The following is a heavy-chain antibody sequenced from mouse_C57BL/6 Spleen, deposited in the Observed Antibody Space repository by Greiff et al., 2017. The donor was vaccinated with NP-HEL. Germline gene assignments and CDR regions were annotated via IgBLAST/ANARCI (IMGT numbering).Heavy chain of an antibody. V-gene: IGHV1-64*01. J-gene: IGHJ2*01. CDR1: GYTFTSYW. D-gene: IGHD2-5*01. CDR2: IHPNSGST. Sequence: QVQLQQPGAELVKPGASVKLSCKASGYTFTSYWMHWVKQRPGQGLEWIGMIHPNSGSTNYNEKFKSKATLTVDKSSSTAYMQLSSLTSEDSAVYYCAREGYSNSLYFDYWGQGTTLTVSS. CDR3: AREGYSNSLYFDY.